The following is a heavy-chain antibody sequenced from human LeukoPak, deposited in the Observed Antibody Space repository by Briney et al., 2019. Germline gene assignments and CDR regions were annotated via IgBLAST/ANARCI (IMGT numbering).Heavy chain of an antibody. D-gene: IGHD3-22*01. V-gene: IGHV3-9*01. J-gene: IGHJ4*02. CDR3: AKGPTADYSSGYFLFDY. CDR1: GFTFDDYA. CDR2: ISWNSGSI. Sequence: GGSLRLSCAASGFTFDDYAMHWVRQAPGEGLEWVSGISWNSGSIGYADSVKGRFTISRDNAKNSLYLQMNSLRAEDTALYYCAKGPTADYSSGYFLFDYWGQGTLVTVSS.